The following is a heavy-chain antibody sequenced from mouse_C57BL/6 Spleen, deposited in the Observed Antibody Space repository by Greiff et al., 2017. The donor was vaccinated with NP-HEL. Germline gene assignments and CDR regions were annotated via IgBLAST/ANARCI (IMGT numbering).Heavy chain of an antibody. CDR2: IDPEDGDT. CDR3: TSDSSGYVNYAMDY. CDR1: GFNIKDYY. D-gene: IGHD3-2*02. Sequence: EVQLQQSGAELVRPGASVKLSCTASGFNIKDYYMHWVKQRPEQGLEWIGRIDPEDGDTEYDPKFQGKATMTADTSSNTAYLQLSSLTSEDTAVYYWTSDSSGYVNYAMDYWGQRTSVTVSS. V-gene: IGHV14-1*01. J-gene: IGHJ4*01.